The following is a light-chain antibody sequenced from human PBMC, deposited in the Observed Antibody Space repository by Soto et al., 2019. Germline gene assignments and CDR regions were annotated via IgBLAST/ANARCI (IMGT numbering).Light chain of an antibody. CDR3: QQHGGSPIT. CDR1: QTVIRNY. CDR2: GAS. Sequence: ESVLTQSPGTLSLSPGERASLSYRASQTVIRNYLAWHKQKPGQTPRLXVYGASSRATGIPDRFSGSGSGTEFTLTISRLEPEDFAVYYCQQHGGSPITFGQGTRLEIK. V-gene: IGKV3-20*01. J-gene: IGKJ5*01.